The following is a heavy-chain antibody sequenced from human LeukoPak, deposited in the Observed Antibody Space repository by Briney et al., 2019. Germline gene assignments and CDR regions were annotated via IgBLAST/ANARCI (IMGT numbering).Heavy chain of an antibody. D-gene: IGHD3-22*01. V-gene: IGHV4-38-2*02. J-gene: IGHJ4*02. CDR2: IYHSGST. CDR1: GYSISSGYY. Sequence: SETLSLTCTVSGYSISSGYYWGWIRQPPGKGLEWIGSIYHSGSTYYNPSLKSRVTISVDTSKNQFSLKLSSVTAADTAVYYCARGRVYYYDSSGYWFDYWGQGTLVTVSS. CDR3: ARGRVYYYDSSGYWFDY.